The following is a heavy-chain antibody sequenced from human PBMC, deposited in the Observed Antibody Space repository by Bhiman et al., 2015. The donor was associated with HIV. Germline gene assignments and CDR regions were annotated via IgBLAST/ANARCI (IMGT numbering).Heavy chain of an antibody. CDR3: AKAPGGARNYYYYYMDV. CDR2: ISYDGSNK. V-gene: IGHV3-30*18. D-gene: IGHD3-10*01. CDR1: GFTFSSYG. Sequence: QVQLVESGGGVVQPGRSLRLSCAASGFTFSSYGMHWVRQAPGKGLEWVAVISYDGSNKYYADSVKGRFTISRDNSKNTLYLQVNRLRAEDTAVYYCAKAPGGARNYYYYYMDVWGKGTTVTVSS. J-gene: IGHJ6*03.